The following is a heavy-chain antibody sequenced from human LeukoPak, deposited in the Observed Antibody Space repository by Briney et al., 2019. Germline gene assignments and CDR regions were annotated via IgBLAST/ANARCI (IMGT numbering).Heavy chain of an antibody. Sequence: PGGSLTLSCAASGFTFSSYATSWVRQAPGKGLEWVSGVSGSGISTYYADSVKGRFTISRDNSENTLYLQMSSLRAEDTAVYYCAKDAVYGSGTYYNDHWGQGTLVTVSS. D-gene: IGHD3-10*01. J-gene: IGHJ5*02. CDR3: AKDAVYGSGTYYNDH. V-gene: IGHV3-23*01. CDR1: GFTFSSYA. CDR2: VSGSGIST.